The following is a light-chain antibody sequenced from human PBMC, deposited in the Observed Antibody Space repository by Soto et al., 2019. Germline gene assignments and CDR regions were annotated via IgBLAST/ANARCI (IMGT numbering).Light chain of an antibody. V-gene: IGKV3-15*01. CDR3: QQYNNWPLT. Sequence: EIVMTQSPATLSVSPGERATLSCRARQSVNSNLAWYQQKPGQAPRLLIYGASTTAAGIPARFSGSGSGTDFPLTISSLQSEDFAIYYCQQYNNWPLTFGGGTKVEI. CDR1: QSVNSN. CDR2: GAS. J-gene: IGKJ4*01.